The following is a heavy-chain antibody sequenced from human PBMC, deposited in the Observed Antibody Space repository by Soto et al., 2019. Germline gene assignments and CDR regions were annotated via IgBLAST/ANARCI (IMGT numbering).Heavy chain of an antibody. CDR1: GGTFSSYA. V-gene: IGHV1-69*01. J-gene: IGHJ6*02. D-gene: IGHD2-2*01. CDR3: ARSQGSSTSLELYYYYYYGMDV. Sequence: QVQLVQSGAEVTKPGSSVKVSCKASGGTFSSYAISWVRQAPGQGLEWLGGIIPISETTNYAQKFQGRVTITADESKSTAYMELSSLRSEDTAVYYCARSQGSSTSLELYYYYYYGMDVWGQGTTVTVSS. CDR2: IIPISETT.